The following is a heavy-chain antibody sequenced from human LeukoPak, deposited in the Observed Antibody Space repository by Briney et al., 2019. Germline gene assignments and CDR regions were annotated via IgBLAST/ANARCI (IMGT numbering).Heavy chain of an antibody. D-gene: IGHD5-24*01. CDR2: ISSSSSYI. V-gene: IGHV3-21*01. CDR1: GFTFSSYS. Sequence: GGSLRLSCAASGFTFSSYSRNWVRQAPGKGLEWVSSISSSSSYIYYADSVKGRFTISRDNAKNSLYLQMNSLRAEDTAVYYCARGGDGYNNVDYWGQGTLVTVSS. J-gene: IGHJ4*02. CDR3: ARGGDGYNNVDY.